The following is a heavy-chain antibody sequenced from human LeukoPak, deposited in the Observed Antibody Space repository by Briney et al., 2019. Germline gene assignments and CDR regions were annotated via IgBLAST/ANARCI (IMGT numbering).Heavy chain of an antibody. CDR2: ISYDGSNK. Sequence: GGSLRLSCAASGFTFSSYAMHWVRQAPGKGLEWVAVISYDGSNKYDADSVKGRFTISRDNSKNTLYLQMNSLRAEDTAVYYCARDGITMKKDYWGQGTLVTVSS. CDR1: GFTFSSYA. J-gene: IGHJ4*02. V-gene: IGHV3-30*14. CDR3: ARDGITMKKDY. D-gene: IGHD3-22*01.